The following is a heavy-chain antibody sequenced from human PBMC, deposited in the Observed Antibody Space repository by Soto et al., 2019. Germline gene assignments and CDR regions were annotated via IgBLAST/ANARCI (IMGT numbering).Heavy chain of an antibody. D-gene: IGHD1-1*01. J-gene: IGHJ4*02. V-gene: IGHV4-59*01. CDR3: ARLQLVQKVIDY. CDR2: IFYSGGT. Sequence: LSLTCTVSGDSTSTYYWSWIRQPPGKGLQWIGYIFYSGGTAYNPSLKSRVTISLDMSKKQISLKLSSVTTADTATYFCARLQLVQKVIDYWGQGTLVTVSS. CDR1: GDSTSTYY.